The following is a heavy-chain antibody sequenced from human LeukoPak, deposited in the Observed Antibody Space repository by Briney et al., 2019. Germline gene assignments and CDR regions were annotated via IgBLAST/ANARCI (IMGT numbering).Heavy chain of an antibody. CDR3: AREIAAAPGTQFDY. V-gene: IGHV4-4*07. J-gene: IGHJ4*02. D-gene: IGHD6-13*01. CDR2: IYITGDT. CDR1: GGSVTSYY. Sequence: SETLSLTCTVSGGSVTSYYWSWIRQSAGKGLEWIGRIYITGDTTYNPSLKSRVTISVDTSKNQFSLKLSSVTAADTAVYYCAREIAAAPGTQFDYWGQGTLVTVSS.